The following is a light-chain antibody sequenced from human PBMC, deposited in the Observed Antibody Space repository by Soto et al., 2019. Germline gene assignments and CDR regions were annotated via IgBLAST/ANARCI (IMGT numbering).Light chain of an antibody. CDR2: LNSDGSH. CDR1: SGHSSYA. CDR3: QTWGTGLYWV. V-gene: IGLV4-69*01. Sequence: QSVLTQSPSASASLGALVKLTCTLSSGHSSYAIAWHQQQPEKGPRYLMKLNSDGSHSKGDGIPDRFSGSSSGAERYLTISSLQSEDEADYYCQTWGTGLYWVFGGGTKLTVL. J-gene: IGLJ3*02.